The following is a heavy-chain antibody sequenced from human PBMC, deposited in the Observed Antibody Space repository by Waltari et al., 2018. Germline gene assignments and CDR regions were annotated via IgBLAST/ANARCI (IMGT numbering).Heavy chain of an antibody. J-gene: IGHJ6*03. CDR1: GGRFASYG. CDR2: IIPTVGTT. V-gene: IGHV1-69*14. D-gene: IGHD3-22*01. CDR3: AGGYYESSGFSFYYFYHMDV. Sequence: QVQLVQSGAEVKKPGSSVTVSCKASGGRFASYGFSWVRQAPGQGLEWMGGIIPTVGTTNYAQKFQGRVTINADKSTSTAYMHLTSLRSEDAAVYYCAGGYYESSGFSFYYFYHMDVWGKGTTVTVSS.